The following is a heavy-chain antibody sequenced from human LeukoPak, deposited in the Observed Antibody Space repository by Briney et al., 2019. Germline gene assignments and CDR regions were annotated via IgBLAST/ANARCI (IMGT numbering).Heavy chain of an antibody. Sequence: SVKVSCKASGGTFSSYAISWVRQAPGQGLEWMGGIIPIFGTANYAQKFQGRVTITADESTSTAYMELSSLRSEDTAVYYCARVQGGHSYSRGYYGMDVWGQGTTVTVSS. CDR1: GGTFSSYA. CDR2: IIPIFGTA. V-gene: IGHV1-69*13. J-gene: IGHJ6*02. CDR3: ARVQGGHSYSRGYYGMDV. D-gene: IGHD5-18*01.